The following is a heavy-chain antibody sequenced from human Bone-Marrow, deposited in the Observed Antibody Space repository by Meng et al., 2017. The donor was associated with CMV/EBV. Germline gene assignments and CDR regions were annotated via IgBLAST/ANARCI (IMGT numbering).Heavy chain of an antibody. Sequence: GESLKISCAASGFTFSDYYMSWIRQAPGKGLEWVSYISSSGSTIYYADSVKGRFTISRDNAKNSLYLQMNSLRAEDTAVYYCAKGLRGRWAASAFDIWGQGTMVTVSS. V-gene: IGHV3-11*04. CDR1: GFTFSDYY. CDR3: AKGLRGRWAASAFDI. J-gene: IGHJ3*02. D-gene: IGHD4-23*01. CDR2: ISSSGSTI.